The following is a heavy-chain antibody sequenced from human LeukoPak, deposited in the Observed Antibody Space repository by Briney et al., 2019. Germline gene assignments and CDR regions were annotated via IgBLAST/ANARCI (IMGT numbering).Heavy chain of an antibody. Sequence: SETLSLTCTVSGGSISSYYWSWIRQPAGKGLEWIGRIYTSGSTNYNPSLKSRVTISEDTSKNEFSLNLSSVTASDTAVYYCARHGSSASSGWYRLDYWGQGTLVTVSS. V-gene: IGHV4-4*07. D-gene: IGHD6-19*01. CDR3: ARHGSSASSGWYRLDY. J-gene: IGHJ4*02. CDR1: GGSISSYY. CDR2: IYTSGST.